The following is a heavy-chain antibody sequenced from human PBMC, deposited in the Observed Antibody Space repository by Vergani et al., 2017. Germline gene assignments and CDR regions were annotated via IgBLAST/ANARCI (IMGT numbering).Heavy chain of an antibody. D-gene: IGHD2-2*01. V-gene: IGHV1-2*02. CDR3: ARYPRGYCSSTSCFDY. Sequence: QVQLVQSGAEVKKPGASVKVSCKASGYTFTGYYMHWVRQAPGQGLEWMGWINPNSGGTNYAQKFPGRVTMTRDTSISTAYMELSRLRSDDTAVYYCARYPRGYCSSTSCFDYWGQGTLVTVSS. CDR1: GYTFTGYY. CDR2: INPNSGGT. J-gene: IGHJ4*02.